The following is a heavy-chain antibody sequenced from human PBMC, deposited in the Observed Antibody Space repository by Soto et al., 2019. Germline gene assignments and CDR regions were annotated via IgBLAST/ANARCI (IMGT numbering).Heavy chain of an antibody. V-gene: IGHV1-2*02. CDR2: INANNGGA. J-gene: IGHJ5*02. CDR3: AREGGSETLQPSYNWFDT. D-gene: IGHD6-25*01. Sequence: QVQLVQSGAEVKKPGASVKVSCKASGYTFTDYHIHWVRQAPGQSLEFMGWINANNGGAGSAQQFQGRVTVTRDTSITTVYMELSNLRSGDTAVYYCAREGGSETLQPSYNWFDTWGQGTLVTVSS. CDR1: GYTFTDYH.